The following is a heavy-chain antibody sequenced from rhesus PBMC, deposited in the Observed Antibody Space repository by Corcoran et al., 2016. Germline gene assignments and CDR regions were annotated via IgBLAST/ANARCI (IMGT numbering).Heavy chain of an antibody. J-gene: IGHJ4*01. Sequence: QVQLQESGPGVVKPSETLSLTCAVSGGSISGGYDWSWIRQPPGKGLEWIGYIYGSSGSTNYNPSLKNRVTISKDASKNECSLKLSSVTAADTAVYYCARDQSGTLEVDGYYFDYWGQGVLVTVSS. CDR2: IYGSSGST. V-gene: IGHV4-76*01. CDR3: ARDQSGTLEVDGYYFDY. CDR1: GGSISGGYD. D-gene: IGHD1-38*01.